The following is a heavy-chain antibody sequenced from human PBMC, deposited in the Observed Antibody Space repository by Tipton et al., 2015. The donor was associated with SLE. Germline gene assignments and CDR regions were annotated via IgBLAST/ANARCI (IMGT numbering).Heavy chain of an antibody. CDR2: VHHSGTT. CDR3: VRVGDMNVVPGRSDRHFDY. V-gene: IGHV4-4*02. D-gene: IGHD2-21*02. CDR1: GASITSSDW. Sequence: SLRLSCAVSGASITSSDWWSWVRQPPGKGLEWIGEVHHSGTTNYNPSLKSRVTISADTSKNLFSLELRSVTAADTALFYCVRVGDMNVVPGRSDRHFDYWGQGILVTVSS. J-gene: IGHJ4*02.